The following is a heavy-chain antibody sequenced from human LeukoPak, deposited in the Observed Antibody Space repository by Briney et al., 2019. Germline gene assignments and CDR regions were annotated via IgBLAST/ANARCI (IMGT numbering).Heavy chain of an antibody. CDR2: ISSSSSYT. CDR1: VFTISDYY. CDR3: ARVALGDCSGGSCYSLYYYYYGMDV. D-gene: IGHD2-15*01. J-gene: IGHJ6*04. Sequence: TGGSLRLSCAASVFTISDYYMSWIRQAPGKGLEWVSYISSSSSYTNYADSVKGRFTISRDNAKNSLYLQMNSLRAEDTAVYYCARVALGDCSGGSCYSLYYYYYGMDVWGKGATVTVSS. V-gene: IGHV3-11*06.